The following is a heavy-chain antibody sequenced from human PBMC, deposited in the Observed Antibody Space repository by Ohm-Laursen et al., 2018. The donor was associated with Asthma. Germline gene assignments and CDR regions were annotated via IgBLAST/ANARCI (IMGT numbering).Heavy chain of an antibody. CDR1: GGTFTSYG. Sequence: GASVKVSCKASGGTFTSYGITWVRQAPGQGLEWIGGIIPISGPTNYAEDFHGRVTITADGSTRTAFMELRGLTSDDSAVYYCARLAVRNSLSPYYFASWGQGTLVTVSS. D-gene: IGHD3-9*01. J-gene: IGHJ4*02. CDR3: ARLAVRNSLSPYYFAS. V-gene: IGHV1-69*13. CDR2: IIPISGPT.